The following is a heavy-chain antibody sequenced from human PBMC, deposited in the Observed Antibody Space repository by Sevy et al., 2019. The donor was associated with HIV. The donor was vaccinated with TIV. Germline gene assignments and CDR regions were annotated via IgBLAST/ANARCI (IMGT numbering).Heavy chain of an antibody. Sequence: GGSLRLSCAASGFTFSSFFMSWVRQAPGKGLEWVANIKQDGSEKYYVDSVKGRFTISGDNARNSVYLIMNSLRAEDTGVYYCARDLTAPYYYYGMDVWGQGTMVTVSS. CDR3: ARDLTAPYYYYGMDV. CDR2: IKQDGSEK. D-gene: IGHD1-20*01. CDR1: GFTFSSFF. V-gene: IGHV3-7*01. J-gene: IGHJ6*02.